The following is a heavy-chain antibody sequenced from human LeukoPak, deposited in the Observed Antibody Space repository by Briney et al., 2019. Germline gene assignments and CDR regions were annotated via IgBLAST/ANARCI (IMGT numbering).Heavy chain of an antibody. V-gene: IGHV3-33*01. D-gene: IGHD6-6*01. CDR3: ARERYSSSSYYFDY. Sequence: GRSLRLSCAASGFTFSSYGMHWVRQAPGKGLEWVAVIWYDGSNKYYADSVKGRFTISRGNSKNTLYLQMNSLRAEDTAVYYCARERYSSSSYYFDYWGQGTLVTVSS. CDR1: GFTFSSYG. CDR2: IWYDGSNK. J-gene: IGHJ4*02.